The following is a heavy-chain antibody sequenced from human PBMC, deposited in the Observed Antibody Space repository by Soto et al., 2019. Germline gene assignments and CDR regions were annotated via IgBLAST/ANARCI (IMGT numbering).Heavy chain of an antibody. CDR1: GFTFSNSA. D-gene: IGHD3-22*01. J-gene: IGHJ4*02. V-gene: IGHV3-23*01. CDR2: ITGSGTTT. CDR3: AKDRSRIDGSGYPLGYFDS. Sequence: GGPLRLSCPATGFTFSNSAMNRVRQAPGEGLEWVSTITGSGTTTYYAEAVKGLFTISRDNFKNTLYLQMSSLRVEDTAVYYCAKDRSRIDGSGYPLGYFDSWCQGTLVTVS.